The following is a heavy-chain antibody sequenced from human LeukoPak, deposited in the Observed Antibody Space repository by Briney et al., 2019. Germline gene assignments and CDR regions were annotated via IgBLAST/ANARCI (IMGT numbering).Heavy chain of an antibody. Sequence: ASVKVSCKASGYTFSNYAISWVRQAPGQGLEWMGWISPKSGRGSHANKFQGRVTMTTDTSTSTVYMELTSLTSDDTAVYYCARDVVTDYLWWFDPWGQGTLVTVSS. CDR2: ISPKSGRG. CDR1: GYTFSNYA. V-gene: IGHV1-18*04. D-gene: IGHD3-9*01. J-gene: IGHJ5*02. CDR3: ARDVVTDYLWWFDP.